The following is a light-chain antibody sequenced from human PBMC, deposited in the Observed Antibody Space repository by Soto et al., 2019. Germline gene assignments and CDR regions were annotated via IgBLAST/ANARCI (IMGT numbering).Light chain of an antibody. V-gene: IGKV3-20*01. CDR2: GAS. Sequence: EIVLTQSPGTLSLSPGERATLSCRASQSVSSSYLAWYQQRPGQAPRLLIYGASSRATGIPDRFSGSGSGTDFTLTISSLQSEDFVVYYCQQYNNWPPMITFGPGTKV. CDR1: QSVSSSY. J-gene: IGKJ3*01. CDR3: QQYNNWPPMIT.